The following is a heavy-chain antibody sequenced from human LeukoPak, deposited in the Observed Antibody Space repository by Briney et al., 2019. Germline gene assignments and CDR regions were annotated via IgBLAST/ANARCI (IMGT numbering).Heavy chain of an antibody. CDR1: GFTFSSYG. Sequence: QPGGSLRLSCAASGFTFSSYGMHWVRQAPGKGLEWVAVIWYDGSNKYYADSVKGRFTISRDNSKNTLYLQMNSLRAEDTAVYYCARGLIHEASHSSFQHWGQGTLVTVSS. V-gene: IGHV3-33*01. J-gene: IGHJ1*01. D-gene: IGHD6-19*01. CDR2: IWYDGSNK. CDR3: ARGLIHEASHSSFQH.